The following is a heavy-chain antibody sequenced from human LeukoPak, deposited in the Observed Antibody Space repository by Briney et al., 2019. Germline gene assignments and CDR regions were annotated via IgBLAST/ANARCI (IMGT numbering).Heavy chain of an antibody. CDR2: ISYDGSNK. CDR1: GDTFSSYA. J-gene: IGHJ4*02. Sequence: SCKASGDTFSSYAISWVRQAPGKGLEWVAVISYDGSNKYYADSVKGRFTISRDNSKNTLYLQMNSLGAEDTAVYYCARDLGHWGQGTLVTVSS. CDR3: ARDLGH. D-gene: IGHD3-10*01. V-gene: IGHV3-30-3*01.